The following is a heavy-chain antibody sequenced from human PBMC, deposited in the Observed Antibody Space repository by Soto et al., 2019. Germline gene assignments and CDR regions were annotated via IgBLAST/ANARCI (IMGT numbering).Heavy chain of an antibody. D-gene: IGHD4-17*01. V-gene: IGHV1-18*01. CDR3: ARDRRTTVTTKFHDAFDI. CDR1: GYTFTSYG. Sequence: ASVKVSCKASGYTFTSYGISWVRQAPGQGLEWMGWISAYNGNTNYAQKLQGRVTMTTDTSTSTAYMELRSLRSDDTAVYYCARDRRTTVTTKFHDAFDIWGQGTMVTVS. J-gene: IGHJ3*02. CDR2: ISAYNGNT.